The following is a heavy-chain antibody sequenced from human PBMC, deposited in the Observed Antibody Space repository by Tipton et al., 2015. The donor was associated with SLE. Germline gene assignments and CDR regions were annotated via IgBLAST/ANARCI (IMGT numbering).Heavy chain of an antibody. V-gene: IGHV4-39*07. J-gene: IGHJ5*02. CDR1: GGSTSSSSYY. Sequence: TLSLTCTVSGGSTSSSSYYWGWIRQPPGKGLEWIGSIYYSGSTSYNPSLKSRVTISVETSKNQFSLKLSSVTAADTAVYYCARHTEPMYSSSAGSWVDPWDQGTLVTVSS. CDR2: IYYSGST. CDR3: ARHTEPMYSSSAGSWVDP. D-gene: IGHD6-6*01.